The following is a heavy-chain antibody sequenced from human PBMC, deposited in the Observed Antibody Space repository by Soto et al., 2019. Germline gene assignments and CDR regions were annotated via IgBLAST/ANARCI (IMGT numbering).Heavy chain of an antibody. CDR3: ARDWGYCTSTSCSNYYGMDA. CDR1: GAPISGYY. CDR2: IYYGRGT. D-gene: IGHD2-2*01. Sequence: QVQLQETGPGLVKPSETLSLTCSVSGAPISGYYWSWIRQPPGKGLEWIGYIYYGRGTNYNPSLKCRVTIAVDTSENQVSLKLSSVTTADTAVYYCARDWGYCTSTSCSNYYGMDAWGQGTTVIVSS. V-gene: IGHV4-59*01. J-gene: IGHJ6*02.